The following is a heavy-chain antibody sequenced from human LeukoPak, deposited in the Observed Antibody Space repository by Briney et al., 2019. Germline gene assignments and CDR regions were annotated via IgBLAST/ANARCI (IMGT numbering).Heavy chain of an antibody. CDR1: GYTFTGYY. V-gene: IGHV1-2*02. CDR3: ARVSFYSSSSGGFDY. J-gene: IGHJ4*02. CDR2: INPNSGGT. D-gene: IGHD6-6*01. Sequence: ASVKVSCKASGYTFTGYYMHWVRQAPGQGLEWMGWINPNSGGTNYAQKFQGGVTMTRDTSISTAYMELSRLRSDDTAVYYCARVSFYSSSSGGFDYWGQGTLVTVSS.